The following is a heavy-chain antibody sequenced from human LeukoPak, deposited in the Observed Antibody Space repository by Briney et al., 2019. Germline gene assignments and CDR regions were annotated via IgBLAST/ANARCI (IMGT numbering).Heavy chain of an antibody. V-gene: IGHV4-4*07. CDR1: GGSISSYY. CDR2: IYTSGST. D-gene: IGHD6-13*01. Sequence: SETLSLTCTVSGGSISSYYWSWIRQPAGKGLEWIGRIYTSGSTNYNPSLKSRVTMSVDTSKNQFSLKLSSVTAADTAVYYCARGCTVSSSWYNWFDPWGQGTLVTVSS. J-gene: IGHJ5*02. CDR3: ARGCTVSSSWYNWFDP.